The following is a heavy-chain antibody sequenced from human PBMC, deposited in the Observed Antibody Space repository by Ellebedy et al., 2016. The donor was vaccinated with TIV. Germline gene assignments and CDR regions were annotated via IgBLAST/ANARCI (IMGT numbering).Heavy chain of an antibody. CDR2: INAGNGNT. J-gene: IGHJ4*02. CDR3: AKDRGGTGDFDY. Sequence: AASVKVSCKASGYTFTSYAMHWVRQAPGQRLEWMGWINAGNGNTKYSQKFQSRVTITRDTFASTAYMELSSLRSEDTAVYYCAKDRGGTGDFDYWGQGTLVTVSS. D-gene: IGHD3-16*01. V-gene: IGHV1-3*01. CDR1: GYTFTSYA.